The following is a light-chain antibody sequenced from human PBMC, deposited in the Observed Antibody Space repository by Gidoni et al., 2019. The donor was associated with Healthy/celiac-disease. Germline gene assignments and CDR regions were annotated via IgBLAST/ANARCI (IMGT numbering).Light chain of an antibody. CDR1: QCVSSSY. V-gene: IGKV3-20*01. Sequence: DIALTQSPGTLSLSPGERATLSCRASQCVSSSYLAWYHQKPGQAPRLLIYGASSRATGTPDRFSGSGSGTDFTLTISRLEPEDFAVYYCQQYGSSPPWTFGQGTKVEIK. J-gene: IGKJ1*01. CDR3: QQYGSSPPWT. CDR2: GAS.